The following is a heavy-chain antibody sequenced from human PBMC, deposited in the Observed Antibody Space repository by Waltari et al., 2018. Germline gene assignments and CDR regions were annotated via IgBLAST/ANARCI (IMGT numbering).Heavy chain of an antibody. CDR1: GFTFDDYA. V-gene: IGHV3-9*01. J-gene: IGHJ3*02. CDR2: ISWNSGSI. Sequence: EVQLVESGGGLVQPGRSLRLSCAASGFTFDDYAMHWVRQAPGKGLEWVSGISWNSGSIGYADSVKGRFTISRDNAKNSLYLQMNSLRAEDTALYYCAKGGGIAGDAFDIWGQGTMVTVSS. CDR3: AKGGGIAGDAFDI. D-gene: IGHD6-13*01.